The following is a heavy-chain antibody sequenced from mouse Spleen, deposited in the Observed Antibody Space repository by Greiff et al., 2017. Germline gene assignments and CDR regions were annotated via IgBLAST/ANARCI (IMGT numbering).Heavy chain of an antibody. CDR1: GYAFSSSW. J-gene: IGHJ2*01. Sequence: QVQLQQSGPELVKPGASVKISCKASGYAFSSSWMNWVKQRPGKGLEWIGRIYPGDGDTNYNGTFKGKATLTADKSSSTAYMQLSSLTSEDSAVYFCARDLYYRTDGLDYWGQGTTLTVSS. CDR3: ARDLYYRTDGLDY. CDR2: IYPGDGDT. V-gene: IGHV1-82*01. D-gene: IGHD2-14*01.